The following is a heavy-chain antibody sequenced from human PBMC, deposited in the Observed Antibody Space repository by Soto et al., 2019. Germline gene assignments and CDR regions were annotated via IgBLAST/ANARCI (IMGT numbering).Heavy chain of an antibody. V-gene: IGHV3-23*01. CDR1: GFTFSRHA. J-gene: IGHJ4*02. CDR2: LSDSGGSI. D-gene: IGHD6-13*01. CDR3: AKVSSSWYAGFFDF. Sequence: QPGGSLRLSCTASGFTFSRHAMTWVRQAPGKGLEWVSGLSDSGGSIYYADSVKGRFTISRDNSMNTLYLQMNTLRAEDTAIYYCAKVSSSWYAGFFDFWGQGTLVTVSS.